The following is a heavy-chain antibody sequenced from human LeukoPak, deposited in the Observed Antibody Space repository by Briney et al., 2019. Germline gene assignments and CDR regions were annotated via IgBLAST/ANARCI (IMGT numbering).Heavy chain of an antibody. CDR2: ISGSGGST. V-gene: IGHV3-23*01. CDR3: AKDLLRWELPSNYFDY. Sequence: PGGSLRLSCAASGFTFSSYAMSWVRQASGKGLEWVSAISGSGGSTYYADSVKGRFTISRDNSKNTLYLQMNSLRAEDTAVYYCAKDLLRWELPSNYFDYWGQGTLVTVSS. D-gene: IGHD1-26*01. J-gene: IGHJ4*02. CDR1: GFTFSSYA.